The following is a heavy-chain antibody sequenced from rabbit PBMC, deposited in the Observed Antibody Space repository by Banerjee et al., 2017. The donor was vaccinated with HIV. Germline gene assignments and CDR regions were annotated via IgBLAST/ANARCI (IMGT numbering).Heavy chain of an antibody. V-gene: IGHV1S40*01. D-gene: IGHD6-1*01. Sequence: QSLEESGGDLVKPGASLTLTCTASGFSFSSNAMCWVRQAPGKGLEWIACIYAGSSGSTYYASWAKGRFTISKTSSTTVTLQMTSLTAADTATYFCVRGAGYAGYGYASYYFNLWGPGTLVTVS. CDR2: IYAGSSGST. J-gene: IGHJ4*01. CDR1: GFSFSSNA. CDR3: VRGAGYAGYGYASYYFNL.